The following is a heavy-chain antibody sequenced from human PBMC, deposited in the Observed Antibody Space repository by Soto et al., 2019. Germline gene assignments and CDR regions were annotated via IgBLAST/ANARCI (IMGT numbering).Heavy chain of an antibody. J-gene: IGHJ4*02. CDR3: ARDKSHYDILTGYKPAKTPNPPSDY. CDR1: GYTFTSYG. V-gene: IGHV1-18*01. Sequence: ASVKVSCKASGYTFTSYGISWVRQAPGQGLEWMGWISAYNGNTNYAQKLQGRVTMTTDTSTSTAYMELRSLRSDDTAVYYCARDKSHYDILTGYKPAKTPNPPSDYWGQGTLVTVSS. CDR2: ISAYNGNT. D-gene: IGHD3-9*01.